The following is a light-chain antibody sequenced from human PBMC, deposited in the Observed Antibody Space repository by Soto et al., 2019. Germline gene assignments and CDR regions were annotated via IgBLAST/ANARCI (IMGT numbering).Light chain of an antibody. CDR3: QQYNHWPYT. Sequence: EIVMTQSPAPRSGSPGERATLSCRASQRASSTLAWSQQKTGQAHRLLIYGASTRSTGIPARFSGSRSGTEFTLTSSSLQSEDFEVYYCQQYNHWPYTCGKGTELEIK. CDR1: QRASST. J-gene: IGKJ2*01. V-gene: IGKV3-15*01. CDR2: GAS.